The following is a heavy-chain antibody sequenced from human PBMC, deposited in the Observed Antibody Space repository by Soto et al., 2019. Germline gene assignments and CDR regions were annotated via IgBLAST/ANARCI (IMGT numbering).Heavy chain of an antibody. V-gene: IGHV3-48*02. CDR2: ISTSSSTI. D-gene: IGHD1-26*01. CDR1: GFTFSSYN. Sequence: EVQLVESGGGLVQPGGSLRISCAASGFTFSSYNMNWVRQAPGKGLEWVSYISTSSSTIHYADSVKGRFTISRDNAKNSLYLQMNSLRDEDTAVYYCAREGATSSSFDYWGQGTLVTVSS. J-gene: IGHJ4*02. CDR3: AREGATSSSFDY.